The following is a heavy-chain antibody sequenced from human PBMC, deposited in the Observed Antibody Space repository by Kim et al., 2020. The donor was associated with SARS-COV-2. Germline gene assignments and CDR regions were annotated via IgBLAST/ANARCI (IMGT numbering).Heavy chain of an antibody. CDR2: IYYSGST. Sequence: SETLSLTCTVSGGSISSSSYYWGWIRQPPGKGLEWIGSIYYSGSTYYNPSLKSRVTISVDTSKNQFSLKLSSVTAADTAVYYCARLMFYYDSSGYYPFGHFDYWGQGALFTVSS. J-gene: IGHJ4*02. CDR3: ARLMFYYDSSGYYPFGHFDY. D-gene: IGHD3-22*01. CDR1: GGSISSSSYY. V-gene: IGHV4-39*01.